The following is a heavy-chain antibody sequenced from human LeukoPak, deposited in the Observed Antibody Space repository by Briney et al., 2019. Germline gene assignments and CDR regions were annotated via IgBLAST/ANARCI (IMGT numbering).Heavy chain of an antibody. CDR1: GGSISSYY. CDR2: IYYSGST. J-gene: IGHJ2*01. V-gene: IGHV4-59*01. Sequence: SETLSLTCTVSGGSISSYYWSWIRQPPGKGLEWIGYIYYSGSTNYNPSLKSRVTISVDTSKNQFSLKLSSVTAADTAVYYCARGDYEGPYFDLWGRGTLVTVSS. D-gene: IGHD4-17*01. CDR3: ARGDYEGPYFDL.